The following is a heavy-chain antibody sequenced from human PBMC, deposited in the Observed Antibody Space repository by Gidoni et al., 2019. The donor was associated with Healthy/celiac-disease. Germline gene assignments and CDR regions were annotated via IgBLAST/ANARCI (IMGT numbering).Heavy chain of an antibody. V-gene: IGHV3-23*01. CDR1: GFTFSSYA. D-gene: IGHD6-13*01. J-gene: IGHJ6*02. Sequence: EVQLLESGGGLVQPGGSLRLSCAASGFTFSSYAMSWVRQAPGKGLEWVSAISGSGGSTYYADSVKGRFTISRDNSKNTLYLQMNSLRAEDTAVYYCAKTLPAPHSSTSNSKDYYYYGMDVWGQGTTVTVSS. CDR2: ISGSGGST. CDR3: AKTLPAPHSSTSNSKDYYYYGMDV.